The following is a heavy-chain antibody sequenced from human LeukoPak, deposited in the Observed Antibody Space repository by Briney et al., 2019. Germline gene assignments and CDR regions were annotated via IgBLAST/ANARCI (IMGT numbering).Heavy chain of an antibody. Sequence: GASVKVSCKASGGTFSSYAISWVRQAPGQGLEWMGGIIPIFGTANYAQKFQGRVTITTDESTSTAYMELSSLRSEDTAVYYCTTLGYCSSTSCYYTSNNLWGQGTLVTVSS. V-gene: IGHV1-69*05. D-gene: IGHD2-2*01. CDR2: IIPIFGTA. CDR3: TTLGYCSSTSCYYTSNNL. J-gene: IGHJ1*01. CDR1: GGTFSSYA.